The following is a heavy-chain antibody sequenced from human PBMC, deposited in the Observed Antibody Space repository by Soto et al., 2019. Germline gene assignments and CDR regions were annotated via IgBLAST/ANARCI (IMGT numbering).Heavy chain of an antibody. D-gene: IGHD5-12*01. V-gene: IGHV4-34*01. CDR2: INHSGST. Sequence: PSETLSLTCAVYGGSFSGYCWSWIRQPPGKGLEWIGEINHSGSTNYNPSLKSRVTISVDTSKNQFSLKLSSVTAADTAVYYCASGAEMATIPFDYWGQGTLVTVSS. J-gene: IGHJ4*02. CDR3: ASGAEMATIPFDY. CDR1: GGSFSGYC.